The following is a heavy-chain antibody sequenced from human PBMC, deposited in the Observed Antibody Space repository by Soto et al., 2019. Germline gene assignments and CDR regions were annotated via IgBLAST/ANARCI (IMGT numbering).Heavy chain of an antibody. J-gene: IGHJ6*02. CDR2: IIPIFGTA. V-gene: IGHV1-69*13. D-gene: IGHD3-3*01. CDR1: GGTFSSYA. Sequence: SVKVSCKASGGTFSSYAISWVRQAPVQGLEWMGGIIPIFGTANYAQKFQGRVTITADESTSTAYMELSSLRSEDTAVYYCARWALYDFWSGDYYYGMDVWGQGTTVTVSS. CDR3: ARWALYDFWSGDYYYGMDV.